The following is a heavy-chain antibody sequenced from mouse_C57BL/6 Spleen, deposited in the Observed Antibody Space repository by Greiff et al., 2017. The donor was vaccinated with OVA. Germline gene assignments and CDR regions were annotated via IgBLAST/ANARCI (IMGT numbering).Heavy chain of an antibody. CDR3: ARGGDVNYFDY. Sequence: QVQLQQPGAELVRPGSSVKLSCKASGYTFTSYWMHWVKQRPIQGLEWIGNIDPSDSETHYNQKFKDKATLTVDKSSSTAYMQLSSLTSEDSAVYYCARGGDVNYFDYWGQGTTLTVSS. CDR2: IDPSDSET. V-gene: IGHV1-52*01. CDR1: GYTFTSYW. D-gene: IGHD3-3*01. J-gene: IGHJ2*01.